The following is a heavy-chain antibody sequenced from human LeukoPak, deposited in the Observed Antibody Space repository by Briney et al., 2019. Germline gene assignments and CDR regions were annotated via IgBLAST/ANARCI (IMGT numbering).Heavy chain of an antibody. D-gene: IGHD4-17*01. CDR2: IIPIFGTA. J-gene: IGHJ6*02. V-gene: IGHV1-69*13. Sequence: SVKVSCKASGGTFSSYAISWVRQAPGQGLEWMGGIIPIFGTANYAQKFQGRVTITADEFTSTAYMELSSLRSEDTAVYYCARGDYGDALYYYYGMDVWGQGTTVTVSS. CDR3: ARGDYGDALYYYYGMDV. CDR1: GGTFSSYA.